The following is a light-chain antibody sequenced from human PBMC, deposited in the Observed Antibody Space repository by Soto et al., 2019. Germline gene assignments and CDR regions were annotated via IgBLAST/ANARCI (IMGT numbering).Light chain of an antibody. V-gene: IGLV2-14*01. CDR2: EVR. J-gene: IGLJ1*01. Sequence: SALTQPASVSGSPGQSITISCTGTSSDIGDYDYVSWYQQHPGKAPKLMIYEVRNRPSGISNRFSGSKSGNTASLTISGLQAEDEADYYCTSYTSSSPYVFGTGTKVTVL. CDR1: SSDIGDYDY. CDR3: TSYTSSSPYV.